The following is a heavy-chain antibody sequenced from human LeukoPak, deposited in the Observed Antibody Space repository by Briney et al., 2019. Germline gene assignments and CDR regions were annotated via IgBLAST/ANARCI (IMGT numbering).Heavy chain of an antibody. CDR3: ARRPLYCSGGSCYGERGYFDY. Sequence: GSSVKVSCKASGGTFSSYAISWVRQAPGQGLEWMGRIIPILGIANYAQKFQGRVTITVDKSTSTAYMELSSLRSEDTAVYYCARRPLYCSGGSCYGERGYFDYWGQGTLVTVSS. D-gene: IGHD2-15*01. CDR2: IIPILGIA. CDR1: GGTFSSYA. J-gene: IGHJ4*03. V-gene: IGHV1-69*04.